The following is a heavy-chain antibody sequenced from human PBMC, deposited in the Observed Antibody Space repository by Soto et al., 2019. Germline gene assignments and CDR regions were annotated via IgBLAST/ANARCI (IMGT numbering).Heavy chain of an antibody. J-gene: IGHJ5*02. CDR1: GFTFSSYG. CDR2: IWYDGSNK. V-gene: IGHV3-33*01. Sequence: GSLRLSCAASGFTFSSYGMHWVRQAPGKGLEWVAVIWYDGSNKYYADSVKGRFTISRDNSKNTLYLQMNSLRAEDTAVYYCARDGKSGRTFDPWGQGTLVTVSS. CDR3: ARDGKSGRTFDP. D-gene: IGHD3-3*01.